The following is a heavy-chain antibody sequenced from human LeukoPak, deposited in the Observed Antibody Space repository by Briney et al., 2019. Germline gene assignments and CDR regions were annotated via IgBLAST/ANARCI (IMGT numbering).Heavy chain of an antibody. D-gene: IGHD1-14*01. V-gene: IGHV1-2*02. CDR3: ARGPLYNWNHRGAFDI. CDR2: INPNSGGT. CDR1: GYTFTGYY. Sequence: ASVKVSCKASGYTFTGYYMHWVRQAPGQGLEWMGWINPNSGGTNYAQKFQGRVTMTRDTSISTAYMELSRLRSDDTAVYYCARGPLYNWNHRGAFDIWDQGTMVTVSS. J-gene: IGHJ3*02.